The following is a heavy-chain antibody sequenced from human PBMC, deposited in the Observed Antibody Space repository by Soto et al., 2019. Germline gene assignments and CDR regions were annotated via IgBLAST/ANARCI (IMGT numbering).Heavy chain of an antibody. D-gene: IGHD3-3*01. J-gene: IGHJ6*03. CDR3: AREDYDFWTDYCYYMDV. CDR1: GFTFSSYS. CDR2: ISSSSSYI. V-gene: IGHV3-21*01. Sequence: GGSLRLSCAASGFTFSSYSMNWVRQAPGKGLEWVSSISSSSSYIYYADSVKGRFTISRDNAKNSLYLQMNSLRAEDTAVYYCAREDYDFWTDYCYYMDVWGKGTTVTVSS.